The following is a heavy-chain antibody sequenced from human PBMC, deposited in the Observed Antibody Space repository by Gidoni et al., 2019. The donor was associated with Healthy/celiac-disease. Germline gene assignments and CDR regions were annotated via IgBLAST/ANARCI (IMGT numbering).Heavy chain of an antibody. D-gene: IGHD3-22*01. CDR2: IIPIFGTA. J-gene: IGHJ4*02. CDR3: ARDLGGDYYDSSGYYPYYFDY. Sequence: QVQLVQSGAEVKKPGSSLKVSCKASGGTFSSYAISWVRQAPGQGLEWMGGIIPIFGTANYAQKFQGRVTITADKSTSTAYMELSSLRSEDTAVYYCARDLGGDYYDSSGYYPYYFDYWGQGTLVTVSS. V-gene: IGHV1-69*06. CDR1: GGTFSSYA.